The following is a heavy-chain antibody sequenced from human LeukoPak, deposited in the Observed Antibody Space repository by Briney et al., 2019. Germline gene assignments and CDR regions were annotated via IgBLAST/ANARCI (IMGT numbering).Heavy chain of an antibody. D-gene: IGHD3-10*01. CDR3: ARDRDYGSGSFFDY. CDR1: GVSFSGYY. V-gene: IGHV4-34*01. CDR2: INHSGST. J-gene: IGHJ4*02. Sequence: SETLSLTCAVYGVSFSGYYWSWIRQPPGKGLEWIGEINHSGSTNYNPSLKSRVTISVDTSKNQFSLKLSSVTAADTAVYYCARDRDYGSGSFFDYWGQGTLVTVSS.